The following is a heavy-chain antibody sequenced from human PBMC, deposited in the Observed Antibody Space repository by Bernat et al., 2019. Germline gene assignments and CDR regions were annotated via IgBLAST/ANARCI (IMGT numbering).Heavy chain of an antibody. V-gene: IGHV3-30*04. CDR1: GFNLSIYA. Sequence: VQLVESGGGVVQPGKSLRLSCAHSGFNLSIYAMYWVRQATGKGLEWVVLISYDGNNKNYADSVKGRFTISRENYRNTLYMQMNNLKAEETAVYYCARERTKYNWNPDGLEDWGQGTLVTVSS. CDR2: ISYDGNNK. J-gene: IGHJ4*02. D-gene: IGHD1-20*01. CDR3: ARERTKYNWNPDGLED.